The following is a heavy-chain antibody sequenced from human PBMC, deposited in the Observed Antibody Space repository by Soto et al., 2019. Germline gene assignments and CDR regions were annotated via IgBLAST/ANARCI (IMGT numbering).Heavy chain of an antibody. Sequence: GESLKISCKGSGYSFTSYWIGWVRQMPGKGLEWMGIIYPGDSDTRYSPSFQGQVTISADKSISTAYLQWSSLKASDTAMYYCATNLAAAGTGWYFDLWGRGTLVTVSS. V-gene: IGHV5-51*01. CDR3: ATNLAAAGTGWYFDL. CDR2: IYPGDSDT. CDR1: GYSFTSYW. J-gene: IGHJ2*01. D-gene: IGHD6-13*01.